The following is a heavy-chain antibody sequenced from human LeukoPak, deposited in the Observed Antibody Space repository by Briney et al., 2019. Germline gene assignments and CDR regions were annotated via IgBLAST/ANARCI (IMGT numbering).Heavy chain of an antibody. J-gene: IGHJ4*02. CDR2: IYYSGST. V-gene: IGHV4-39*07. Sequence: SETLSLTCTVSGGSISSSSYYWGWIRQPPGKGLEWIGSIYYSGSTYYNPSLKSRVTISVDTSKNQFSLKLSSVTAADTAVYYCARASPSITMVRGLLARGGRFDYWGQGTLVTVSS. CDR1: GGSISSSSYY. CDR3: ARASPSITMVRGLLARGGRFDY. D-gene: IGHD3-10*01.